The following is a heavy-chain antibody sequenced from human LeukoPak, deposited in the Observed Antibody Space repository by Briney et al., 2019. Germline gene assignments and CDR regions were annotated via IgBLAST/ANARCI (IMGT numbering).Heavy chain of an antibody. CDR1: GFTFSSYG. D-gene: IGHD6-19*01. V-gene: IGHV3-30*18. CDR2: ISYDGSNK. Sequence: GRSLRLSCAASGFTFSSYGMHWVRQAPGKGLEWVAVISYDGSNKYYADSVKGRFTISRDNSKNTLYLQMNSLRAEDTAVYYCAKDRGVAVAGTGGLFDYWGQGPLVTVSS. J-gene: IGHJ4*02. CDR3: AKDRGVAVAGTGGLFDY.